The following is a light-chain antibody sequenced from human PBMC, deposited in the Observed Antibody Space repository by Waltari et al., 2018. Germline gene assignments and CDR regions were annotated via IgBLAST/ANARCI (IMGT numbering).Light chain of an antibody. J-gene: IGKJ2*01. CDR3: QQYYITPFT. CDR1: QGISSS. V-gene: IGKV1-NL1*01. CDR2: GAS. Sequence: IQMTQSPSFLSASVGDRVTITCRASQGISSSLAWYQQKPGKAPKLLLYGASRLESGVPPRFSGSGSGTDYTLTISCLQSEDFATYYCQQYYITPFTFGQGTKVDIK.